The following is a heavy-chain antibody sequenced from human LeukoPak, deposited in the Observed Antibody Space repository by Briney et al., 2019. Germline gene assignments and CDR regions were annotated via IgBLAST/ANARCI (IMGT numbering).Heavy chain of an antibody. D-gene: IGHD3-10*01. CDR3: AEGYYGSDRGDYFDF. CDR2: IQYDASNE. V-gene: IGHV3-30*02. Sequence: GGSLRLSCAASGFTFSHYGMHWVRQTPGKGLEWVAFIQYDASNEYYADSVKGRVSISRDNSKNTLFLQMNSLRPEDTALYYCAEGYYGSDRGDYFDFWGQGTLVTVSS. CDR1: GFTFSHYG. J-gene: IGHJ4*02.